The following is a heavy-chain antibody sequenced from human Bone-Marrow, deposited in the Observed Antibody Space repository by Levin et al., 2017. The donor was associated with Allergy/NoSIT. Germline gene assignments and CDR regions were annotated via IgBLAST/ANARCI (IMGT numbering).Heavy chain of an antibody. J-gene: IGHJ4*02. D-gene: IGHD2-21*02. CDR3: AKQGIVVVTAIPVGYFDY. CDR1: GFTFSSYA. CDR2: ISGSGGST. Sequence: PGGSLRLSCAASGFTFSSYAMSWVRQAPGKGLEWVSAISGSGGSTYYADSVKGRFTISRDNSKNTLYLQMNSLRAEDTAVYYCAKQGIVVVTAIPVGYFDYWGQGTLVTVSS. V-gene: IGHV3-23*01.